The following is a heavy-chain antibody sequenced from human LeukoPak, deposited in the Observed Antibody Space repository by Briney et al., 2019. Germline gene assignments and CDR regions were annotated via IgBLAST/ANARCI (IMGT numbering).Heavy chain of an antibody. CDR1: GGSFSGYY. D-gene: IGHD2/OR15-2a*01. CDR3: ARVLYTYDAFDI. CDR2: INHSGST. V-gene: IGHV4-34*01. Sequence: PSETLSLTCAVYGGSFSGYYWSWIRQPPGKGLEWIGEINHSGSTNYNPSLKSRVTISVDTSKNQFSLKLSSVTAADTAVYYCARVLYTYDAFDIWGQGTMVTVSS. J-gene: IGHJ3*02.